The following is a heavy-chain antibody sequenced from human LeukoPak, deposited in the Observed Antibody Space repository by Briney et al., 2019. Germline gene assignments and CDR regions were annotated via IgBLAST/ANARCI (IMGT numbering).Heavy chain of an antibody. CDR1: GFTFSSYA. CDR3: AKDHYDSSGYPGHFDY. V-gene: IGHV3-23*01. J-gene: IGHJ4*02. D-gene: IGHD3-22*01. Sequence: GGSLRLSCAASGFTFSSYAMSWVRQAPGKGLEWVSAISGSGSSTYYADSVKGRFTISRDNSKNTLYLQMNSLRAEDTAVYYCAKDHYDSSGYPGHFDYWGQGTLATVSS. CDR2: ISGSGSST.